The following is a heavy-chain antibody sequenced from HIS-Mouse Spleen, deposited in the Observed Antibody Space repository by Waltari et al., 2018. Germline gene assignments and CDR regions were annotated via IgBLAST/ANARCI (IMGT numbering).Heavy chain of an antibody. CDR2: YDSWST. CDR1: GGSTSSYY. Sequence: QVQLQESGPGLVKPSETLSLPCTVSGGSTSSYYWSWIRQPPGKGLEWIGYDSWSTNYNPSLKSRVTISVDTSKNQFSLKLSSVTAADTAVYYCARASRDLLLPRYFDLWGRGTLVTVSS. V-gene: IGHV4-59*01. J-gene: IGHJ2*01. CDR3: ARASRDLLLPRYFDL.